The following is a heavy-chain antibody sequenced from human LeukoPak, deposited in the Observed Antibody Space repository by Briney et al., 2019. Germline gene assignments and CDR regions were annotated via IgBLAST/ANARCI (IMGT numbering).Heavy chain of an antibody. J-gene: IGHJ5*02. V-gene: IGHV1-69*13. CDR3: ARHPPLWAENNNWFDP. Sequence: ASVKVSCKASGGTFSSHAISWVRQAPGQGLEWMGGIIPIFGTANYAQKFQGRVTITADESTSTAYMELSSLRSEDTAVYYCARHPPLWAENNNWFDPWGQGTLVTVSS. D-gene: IGHD2/OR15-2a*01. CDR1: GGTFSSHA. CDR2: IIPIFGTA.